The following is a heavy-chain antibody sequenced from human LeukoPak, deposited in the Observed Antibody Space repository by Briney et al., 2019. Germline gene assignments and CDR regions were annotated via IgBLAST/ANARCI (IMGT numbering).Heavy chain of an antibody. CDR3: ARVVATIHYYYYGMDV. CDR2: IFYTGST. J-gene: IGHJ6*02. D-gene: IGHD5-24*01. Sequence: TSETLSLTCIVSGGSIGSSSHYWAWIRQAPGKGFEWIGSIFYTGSTYYNPSLRSRVSMDTSKKQFSLRLSSVTAADTATYYCARVVATIHYYYYGMDVWGPGTTVTVSS. V-gene: IGHV4-39*07. CDR1: GGSIGSSSHY.